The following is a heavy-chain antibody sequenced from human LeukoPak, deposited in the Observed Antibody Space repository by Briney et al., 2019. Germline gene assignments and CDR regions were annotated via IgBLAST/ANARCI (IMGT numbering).Heavy chain of an antibody. Sequence: GGALRLSCVASGFTFSSYAMHWVRHAPGKGLEWVAVISYDGSNKYYADSVKGRFTISRDNSKNTLYLQMNSLRAEDTAVYYCARDWPDYWGQGTLVTVSS. CDR3: ARDWPDY. V-gene: IGHV3-30*04. CDR1: GFTFSSYA. CDR2: ISYDGSNK. J-gene: IGHJ4*02.